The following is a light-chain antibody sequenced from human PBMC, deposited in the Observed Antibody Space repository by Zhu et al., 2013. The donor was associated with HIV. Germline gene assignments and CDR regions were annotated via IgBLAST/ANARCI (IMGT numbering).Light chain of an antibody. V-gene: IGKV4-1*01. CDR2: WAS. Sequence: DIVMTQSPDSLAVSLGERATINCKSSQSVLYNSNNKNYLAWYQQRPGQPPKLLIYWASTRKSGVPDRFSGSGSATDFTLTISRLEPEDFAVYYCQQYGSSLFTFGPGTKVDIK. CDR1: QSVLYNSNNKNY. J-gene: IGKJ3*01. CDR3: QQYGSSLFT.